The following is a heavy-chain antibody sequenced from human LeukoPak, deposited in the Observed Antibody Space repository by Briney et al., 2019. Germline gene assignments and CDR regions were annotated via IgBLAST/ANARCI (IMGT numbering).Heavy chain of an antibody. J-gene: IGHJ4*02. V-gene: IGHV3-33*01. CDR2: IWYDGSNK. CDR1: GFTFSSYG. Sequence: PGGSLRLSCAASGFTFSSYGMHWVRQAPGKGLEWVAVIWYDGSNKYYADSVKGRFTISRDNSKNTLYLQMNSLRAEDTAVYYCARENWDGYGYAHRFDYWGQGTLVTVSS. CDR3: ARENWDGYGYAHRFDY. D-gene: IGHD5-18*01.